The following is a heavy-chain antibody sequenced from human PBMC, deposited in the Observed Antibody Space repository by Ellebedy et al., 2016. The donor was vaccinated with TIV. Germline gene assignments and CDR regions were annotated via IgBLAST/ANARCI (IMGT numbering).Heavy chain of an antibody. CDR1: GFTFSSYG. CDR3: AKDRIAVAATQVCYFDY. J-gene: IGHJ4*02. D-gene: IGHD6-19*01. V-gene: IGHV3-30*18. Sequence: GGSLRLXXAASGFTFSSYGMHWVRQAPGKGLEWVAVISNDGSNKYYADSVKGRFTISRDNSKNTLYLQMNSLRAEDTAVYYCAKDRIAVAATQVCYFDYWGQGTLVTVSS. CDR2: ISNDGSNK.